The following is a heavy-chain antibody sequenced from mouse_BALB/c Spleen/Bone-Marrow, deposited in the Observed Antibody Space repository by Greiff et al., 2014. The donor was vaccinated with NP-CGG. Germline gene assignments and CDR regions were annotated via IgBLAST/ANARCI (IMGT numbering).Heavy chain of an antibody. Sequence: EVKLVESGGGLVQPGGSLKLSCAASGFTLSSYGMSWVRQTPDKRLELVATINSNGGSTYYPDSVKGRFTISRDNAKNTLYLQMSSLKSEDTAMYYCARERDGYFRDAMDYWGQGTSVTVSS. CDR1: GFTLSSYG. J-gene: IGHJ4*01. CDR3: ARERDGYFRDAMDY. V-gene: IGHV5-6-3*01. D-gene: IGHD2-3*01. CDR2: INSNGGST.